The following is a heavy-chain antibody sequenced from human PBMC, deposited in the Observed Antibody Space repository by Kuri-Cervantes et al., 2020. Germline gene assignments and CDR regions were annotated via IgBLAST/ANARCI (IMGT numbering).Heavy chain of an antibody. CDR3: ARLFSDSSGYYPNWFDP. Sequence: GSLRLSCAVYGGSFSGYYWSWIRQPPGKGLEWIGEINHSGSTNYNPSLKSRVTISVDKSKNQFSLKLSSVTAADTAVYYCARLFSDSSGYYPNWFDPWGQGTLVTVSS. D-gene: IGHD3-22*01. J-gene: IGHJ5*02. CDR2: INHSGST. V-gene: IGHV4-34*01. CDR1: GGSFSGYY.